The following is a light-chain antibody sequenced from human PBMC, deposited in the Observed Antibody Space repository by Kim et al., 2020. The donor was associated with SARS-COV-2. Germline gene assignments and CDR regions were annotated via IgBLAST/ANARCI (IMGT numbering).Light chain of an antibody. V-gene: IGKV1-5*03. J-gene: IGKJ1*01. CDR2: KAS. CDR3: QRYNTYSKT. CDR1: QSIDSR. Sequence: ADVGDRVTITCRASQSIDSRLAWFQQKPGKAPKLLISKASRLESGVPSRFSGSGYGTEFTLTISSLQPDDPATYYCQRYNTYSKTFGQGTKVDIK.